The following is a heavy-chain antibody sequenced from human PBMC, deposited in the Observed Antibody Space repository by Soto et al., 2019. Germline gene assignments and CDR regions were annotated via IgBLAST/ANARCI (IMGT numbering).Heavy chain of an antibody. Sequence: QVHLVQSGAEVKKPGASVKVSCKASGYTFTSYGITWVRQAPGQGLEWMGWISAHNGNTDYAQKLQGRVIVTRDTSTSTAYMELRCLRADDTAVYYCARGWDGDYWGQGALVTVPS. CDR1: GYTFTSYG. CDR3: ARGWDGDY. CDR2: ISAHNGNT. J-gene: IGHJ4*02. D-gene: IGHD1-26*01. V-gene: IGHV1-18*01.